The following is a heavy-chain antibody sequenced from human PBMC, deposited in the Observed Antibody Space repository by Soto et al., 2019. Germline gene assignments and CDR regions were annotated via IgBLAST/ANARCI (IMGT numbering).Heavy chain of an antibody. V-gene: IGHV4-59*01. CDR2: IYYSGST. CDR1: GGSISRYY. D-gene: IGHD6-19*01. J-gene: IGHJ5*02. Sequence: PSETLSLTCTVSGGSISRYYWSWIRQPPGKGLEWIGYIYYSGSTNYNPSLKSRVTISVDTSKNQFSLKLSSVTAADTAVYYCARDLGAVAGIGNWFDPWGQGTLVTVSS. CDR3: ARDLGAVAGIGNWFDP.